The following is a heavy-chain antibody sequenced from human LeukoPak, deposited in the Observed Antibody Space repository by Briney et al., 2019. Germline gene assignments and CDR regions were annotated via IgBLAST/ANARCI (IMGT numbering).Heavy chain of an antibody. CDR2: ISAYDGNT. J-gene: IGHJ4*02. D-gene: IGHD1-26*01. Sequence: ASVKVSCKASGYTFTSYGISWVRQAPGQGLEWVGWISAYDGNTNYAQKFQGRVTMTTDTSTSTAHMELRSLRYDDTAVYYCARDGRFAAYEPDYWGQGTLVTVSS. CDR3: ARDGRFAAYEPDY. CDR1: GYTFTSYG. V-gene: IGHV1-18*01.